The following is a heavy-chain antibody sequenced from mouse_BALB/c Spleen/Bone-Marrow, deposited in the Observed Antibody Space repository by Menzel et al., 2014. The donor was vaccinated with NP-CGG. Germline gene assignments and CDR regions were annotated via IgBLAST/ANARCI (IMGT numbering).Heavy chain of an antibody. V-gene: IGHV1-18*01. J-gene: IGHJ3*01. CDR2: INPNNGGT. Sequence: DVQLQESGPELVKPGASVKISCKTSGYTFXEHTMHWVKQSHGKSLEWIGGINPNNGGTSYNQKFKGKAALTVDKSSSTAYMELRSLTSDDTAVYYCARKGYGSSYAWFAYWGQGTLITVSA. CDR3: ARKGYGSSYAWFAY. CDR1: GYTFXEHT. D-gene: IGHD1-1*01.